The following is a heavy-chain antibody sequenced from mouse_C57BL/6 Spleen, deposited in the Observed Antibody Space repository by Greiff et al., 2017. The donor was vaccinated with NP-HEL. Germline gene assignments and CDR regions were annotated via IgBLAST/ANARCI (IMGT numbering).Heavy chain of an antibody. CDR1: GFTFSSYA. D-gene: IGHD1-1*01. J-gene: IGHJ4*01. CDR3: ARDHYGSSPLYAMDY. Sequence: EVQVVESGGGLVKPGGSLKLSCAASGFTFSSYAMSWVRQTPEKRLEWVATISDGGSYTYYPDSVKGRFTISRDNAKNNLYLQMSHLKSEDTAMYYCARDHYGSSPLYAMDYWGQGTSVTVSS. V-gene: IGHV5-4*01. CDR2: ISDGGSYT.